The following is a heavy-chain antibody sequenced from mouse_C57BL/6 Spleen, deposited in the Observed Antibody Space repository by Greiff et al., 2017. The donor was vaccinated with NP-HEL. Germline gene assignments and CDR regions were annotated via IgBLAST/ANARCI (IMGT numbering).Heavy chain of an antibody. Sequence: EVQVVESGEGLVKPGGSLKLSCAASGFTFSSYAMSWVRQTPEKRLEWVAYISSGGDYIYYADTVKGRFTISRDNARNTLYLQMSSLKSEDTAMYYCTRPYYDYDDYAMDYWGQGTSVTVSS. J-gene: IGHJ4*01. CDR3: TRPYYDYDDYAMDY. V-gene: IGHV5-9-1*02. CDR2: ISSGGDYI. CDR1: GFTFSSYA. D-gene: IGHD2-4*01.